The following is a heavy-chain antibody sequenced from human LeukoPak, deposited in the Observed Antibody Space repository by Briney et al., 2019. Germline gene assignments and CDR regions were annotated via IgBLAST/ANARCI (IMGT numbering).Heavy chain of an antibody. J-gene: IGHJ6*02. CDR1: GYTFTSYY. Sequence: ASVKVSCTASGYTFTSYYMHWVRQAPGQGLEWMGTINPSGGSTSYAQKFQGRVTMTRDTSTSTVYMELSSLRSEDTAVYYCASAGGTIFGVVIQDYYYYYGMDVWGQGTTVTVSS. CDR2: INPSGGST. D-gene: IGHD3-3*01. V-gene: IGHV1-46*01. CDR3: ASAGGTIFGVVIQDYYYYYGMDV.